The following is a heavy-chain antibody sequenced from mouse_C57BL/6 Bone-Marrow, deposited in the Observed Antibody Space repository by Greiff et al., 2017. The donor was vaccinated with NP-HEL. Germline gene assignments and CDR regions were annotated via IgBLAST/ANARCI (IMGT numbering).Heavy chain of an antibody. D-gene: IGHD1-1*01. Sequence: DVHLVESGGGLVKPGGSLKLSCAASGFTFSDYGMHWVRQAPEKGLEWVAYISSGSSTIYYADTVKGRFTISRDNAKNTLFLQMTSLRSEDTAMYYCARGVGLYFDYWGQGTTLTVSS. CDR2: ISSGSSTI. V-gene: IGHV5-17*01. CDR3: ARGVGLYFDY. J-gene: IGHJ2*01. CDR1: GFTFSDYG.